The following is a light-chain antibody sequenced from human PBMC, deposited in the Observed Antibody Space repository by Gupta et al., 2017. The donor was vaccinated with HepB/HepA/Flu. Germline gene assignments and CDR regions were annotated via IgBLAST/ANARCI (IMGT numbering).Light chain of an antibody. CDR2: ATS. Sequence: EMMLTQSPGFLSLSPGERATLSCRARQNINVNFLVWYQQKPGQPPRLLFYATSRATGIPDRFSGSESGTDFTLTINKVEPEDSAVYYCQQYGTLPWTFGQGTKVEV. V-gene: IGKV3-20*01. J-gene: IGKJ1*01. CDR3: QQYGTLPWT. CDR1: QNINVNF.